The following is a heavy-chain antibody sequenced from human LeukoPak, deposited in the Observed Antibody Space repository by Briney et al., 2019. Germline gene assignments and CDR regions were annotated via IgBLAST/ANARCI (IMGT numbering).Heavy chain of an antibody. CDR2: INWNGGST. CDR3: ARATIEVDAFDI. CDR1: GFTFDDYG. V-gene: IGHV3-20*04. Sequence: GGSLRLSCAASGFTFDDYGMSWVRHAPGKGLEWVSGINWNGGSTGYADSVKGRFTISRDNAKNSLYLQMNSLRAEDTAVYYCARATIEVDAFDIWGQGTMVTVSS. J-gene: IGHJ3*02. D-gene: IGHD3-22*01.